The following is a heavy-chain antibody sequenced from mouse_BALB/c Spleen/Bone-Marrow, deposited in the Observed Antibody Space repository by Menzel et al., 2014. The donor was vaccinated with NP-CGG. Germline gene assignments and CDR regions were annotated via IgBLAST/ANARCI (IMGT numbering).Heavy chain of an antibody. CDR2: INPSTGYT. Sequence: QVQLQQSGAELAKPGASVKMSCKASGYTFTSYWMHWVEQRPGQGLEWIGYINPSTGYTEYNQKFKDKATLTADKSSSTAYMQLSSLTSEDSAVYYCARYHYGYDGFAYWGQGTLVTVSA. CDR1: GYTFTSYW. V-gene: IGHV1-7*01. D-gene: IGHD2-2*01. CDR3: ARYHYGYDGFAY. J-gene: IGHJ3*01.